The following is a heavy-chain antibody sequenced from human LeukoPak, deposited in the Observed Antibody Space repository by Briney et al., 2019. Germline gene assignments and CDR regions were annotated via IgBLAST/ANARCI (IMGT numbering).Heavy chain of an antibody. CDR2: IYYSGST. D-gene: IGHD6-6*01. CDR3: ARVASYSSSPYYYYGMDV. J-gene: IGHJ6*02. CDR1: GGSISSYY. Sequence: SETLSLTCTVSGGSISSYYWSWIRQPPGKGLEWIGYIYYSGSTNYNPSLKSRVTISVDTSKNQFSLKLSSVTAADTAVYYSARVASYSSSPYYYYGMDVWGQGTTVTVSS. V-gene: IGHV4-59*01.